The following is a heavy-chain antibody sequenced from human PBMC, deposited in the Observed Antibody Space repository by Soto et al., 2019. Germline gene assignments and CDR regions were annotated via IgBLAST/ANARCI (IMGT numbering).Heavy chain of an antibody. J-gene: IGHJ6*02. CDR2: IIPIFGTA. CDR1: GGTFSSYA. V-gene: IGHV1-69*13. D-gene: IGHD2-15*01. Sequence: ASVKVSCKASGGTFSSYAISWVRQAPGQGLEWMGGIIPIFGTANYAQKFQGRVTITADESTSTAYMELSSLRSEDTAVYYCASGYCSGGSCYSVGYYYYGMDVWG. CDR3: ASGYCSGGSCYSVGYYYYGMDV.